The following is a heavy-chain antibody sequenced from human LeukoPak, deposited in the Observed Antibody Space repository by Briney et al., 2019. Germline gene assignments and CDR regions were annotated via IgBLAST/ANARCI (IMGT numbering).Heavy chain of an antibody. CDR3: ARENDHDYGDY. V-gene: IGHV3-21*01. D-gene: IGHD1-1*01. CDR2: ISSSSSYI. Sequence: GGSLRLSCAASGFTFSSYSMTWVRQAPGKGLEWVSSISSSSSYIYYADSVKGRFTISRDNAKNSLYLQMNSLRAEDTAVYYCARENDHDYGDYWGQGTLVTVSS. CDR1: GFTFSSYS. J-gene: IGHJ4*02.